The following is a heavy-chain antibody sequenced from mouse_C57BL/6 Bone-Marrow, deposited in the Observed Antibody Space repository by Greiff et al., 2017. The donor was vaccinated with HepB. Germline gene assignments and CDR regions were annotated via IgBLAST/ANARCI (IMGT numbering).Heavy chain of an antibody. Sequence: DVMLVESGGGLVQPGGSLILSCAASGFTFTDYYMSWVRQPPGKALEWLGFIRNKANGYTTEYSASVKGRFTISRDNSQSILYLQMNALRAEDSATYYCARYYYGSSCWYFDVWGTGTTVTVSS. CDR2: IRNKANGYTT. CDR1: GFTFTDYY. J-gene: IGHJ1*03. D-gene: IGHD1-1*01. CDR3: ARYYYGSSCWYFDV. V-gene: IGHV7-3*01.